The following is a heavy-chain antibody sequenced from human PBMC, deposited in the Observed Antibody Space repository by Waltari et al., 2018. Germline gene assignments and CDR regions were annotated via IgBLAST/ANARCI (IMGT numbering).Heavy chain of an antibody. CDR2: MNPNSGNT. CDR3: ARVYYDSSGYYYYYYGMDV. D-gene: IGHD3-22*01. V-gene: IGHV1-8*01. J-gene: IGHJ6*02. Sequence: QVQLVQSGAEVKKPGASVKVSCKASGYTFTSYDINWVRQATGQGLEWMGWMNPNSGNTGYVQKFQGRVTMTRNTSISTAYMELSSLRSEDTAVYYCARVYYDSSGYYYYYYGMDVWGQGTTVTVSS. CDR1: GYTFTSYD.